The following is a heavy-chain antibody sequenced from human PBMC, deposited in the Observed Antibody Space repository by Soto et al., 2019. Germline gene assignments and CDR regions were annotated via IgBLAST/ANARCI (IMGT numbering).Heavy chain of an antibody. V-gene: IGHV4-39*01. Sequence: TLSLTCTVSGGSISSSGYYWGWLRLPPGKGLEWIGGIYYSGSTYYNPSLKSRVTISVDTSKNQFSLKLSSVTAADTAVYYCARHLRGGGSCCYLFDYWGQGTLVTVSS. CDR3: ARHLRGGGSCCYLFDY. CDR1: GGSISSSGYY. J-gene: IGHJ4*02. D-gene: IGHD2-15*01. CDR2: IYYSGST.